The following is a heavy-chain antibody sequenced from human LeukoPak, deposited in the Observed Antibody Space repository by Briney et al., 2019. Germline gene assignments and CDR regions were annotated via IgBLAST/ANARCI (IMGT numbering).Heavy chain of an antibody. D-gene: IGHD3-22*01. CDR2: ISWNNGSI. Sequence: GGSLRLSCAASGFTFDDYAMHWVRQAPGKGLEWVSGISWNNGSIGYADSVKGRFTISRDNAKNSLYLQMNSLRAEDTALYYCAKVHYDSSGYYFYHWGQGTLVTVSS. CDR3: AKVHYDSSGYYFYH. J-gene: IGHJ4*02. CDR1: GFTFDDYA. V-gene: IGHV3-9*01.